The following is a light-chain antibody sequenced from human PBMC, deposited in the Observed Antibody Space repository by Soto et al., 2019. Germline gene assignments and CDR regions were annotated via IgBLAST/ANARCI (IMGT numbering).Light chain of an antibody. Sequence: IVMTQSPATLSLSPGEKATLSCRASQSISNNFAWFQQKPGQVPRLLIYGASNRATGVSARFSGSGSGTEFTLTISSLQPDDFATYYCQQYNSFSPFTFGPGTKVDIK. J-gene: IGKJ3*01. CDR1: QSISNN. CDR2: GAS. V-gene: IGKV3-15*01. CDR3: QQYNSFSPFT.